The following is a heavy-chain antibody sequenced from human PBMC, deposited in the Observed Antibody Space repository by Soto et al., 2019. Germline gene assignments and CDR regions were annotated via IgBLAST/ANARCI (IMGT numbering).Heavy chain of an antibody. V-gene: IGHV1-18*04. CDR3: ARDSETAMEPVYYYYYGMDV. D-gene: IGHD5-18*01. CDR2: ISAYNGNT. J-gene: IGHJ6*02. Sequence: ASVKVSCKASGYTFTSYGISWLRQSPGQGLEWMGWISAYNGNTNYAQKLQGRVTMTTDTSTSTAYMELRSLGSDDTAVYYCARDSETAMEPVYYYYYGMDVWGQGTTVTVSS. CDR1: GYTFTSYG.